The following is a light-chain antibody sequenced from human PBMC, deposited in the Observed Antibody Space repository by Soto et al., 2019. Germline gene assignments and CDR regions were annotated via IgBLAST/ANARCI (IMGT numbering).Light chain of an antibody. V-gene: IGKV4-1*01. CDR1: QTVFFNSNNRNY. J-gene: IGKJ4*01. Sequence: DIVMTQSPDSLAVSLGERATINCKSSQTVFFNSNNRNYVVWYQQKPGQPPKLLISWASIRESGVPDRFSGSGSGTDFTLTISSLQAEDVAVYYCQQYFHSPPTFGGGTRVEV. CDR2: WAS. CDR3: QQYFHSPPT.